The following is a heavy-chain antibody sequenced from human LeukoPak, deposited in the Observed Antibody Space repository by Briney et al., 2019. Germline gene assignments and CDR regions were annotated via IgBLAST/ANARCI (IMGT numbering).Heavy chain of an antibody. J-gene: IGHJ4*02. CDR1: GFTFSSYS. CDR2: ISTSDTYT. V-gene: IGHV3-21*05. D-gene: IGHD2-21*01. CDR3: ARSLFELDILVGY. Sequence: GGSLRLSCAASGFTFSSYSMNWVRQAPGEGLEWVSYISTSDTYTAYADSVRGRFTISRDNAKNSLYLHMHSLRAEDTAVYYCARSLFELDILVGYWGQGTLVTVSS.